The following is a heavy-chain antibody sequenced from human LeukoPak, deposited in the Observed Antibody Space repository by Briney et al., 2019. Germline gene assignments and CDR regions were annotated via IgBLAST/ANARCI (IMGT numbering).Heavy chain of an antibody. CDR1: GGTFSSYA. J-gene: IGHJ4*02. CDR2: FDPEDGET. CDR3: ATDSPTLNFDY. Sequence: ASVKVSCKASGGTFSSYAISWVRQAPGQGLEWMGGFDPEDGETIYAQKFQGRVTMTEDTSTDTAYMELSSLRSEDTAVYYCATDSPTLNFDYWGQGTLVTVSS. V-gene: IGHV1-24*01. D-gene: IGHD5-24*01.